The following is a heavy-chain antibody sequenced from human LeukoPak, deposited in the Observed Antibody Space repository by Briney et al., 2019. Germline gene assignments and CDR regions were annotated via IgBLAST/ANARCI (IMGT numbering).Heavy chain of an antibody. D-gene: IGHD6-19*01. V-gene: IGHV4-4*07. J-gene: IGHJ3*02. CDR3: ARIAVAAYDAFDI. CDR1: GGSISSYY. Sequence: SETLSLTCTVSGGSISSYYWSWIRQPAGKGLEWIGRIYTSGSTNYNPPLRSRVTMSVDTSKNQFSLKLSSVTAADTAVYYCARIAVAAYDAFDIWGQGTMVTVSS. CDR2: IYTSGST.